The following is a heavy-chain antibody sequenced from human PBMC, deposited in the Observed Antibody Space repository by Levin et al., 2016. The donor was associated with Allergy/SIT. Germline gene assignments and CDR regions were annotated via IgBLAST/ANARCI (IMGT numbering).Heavy chain of an antibody. D-gene: IGHD3-22*01. CDR3: AKGKEQYTMIIYS. J-gene: IGHJ4*02. V-gene: IGHV3-30*18. CDR2: TSYDGSNK. Sequence: LSLTCAASGFTFGDYGMHWVRQAPGKGLEWVAVTSYDGSNKYYADSVKGRFTISRDNSKNTLYLQMNSLRPEDTAVYYCAKGKEQYTMIIYSWGQGTLVTVSS. CDR1: GFTFGDYG.